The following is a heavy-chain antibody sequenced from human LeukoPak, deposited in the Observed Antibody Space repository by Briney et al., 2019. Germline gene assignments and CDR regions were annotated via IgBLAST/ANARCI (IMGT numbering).Heavy chain of an antibody. D-gene: IGHD3-10*01. V-gene: IGHV4-34*01. CDR1: GGSFSGYY. CDR2: INHSGST. Sequence: SETLSLTCAVYGGSFSGYYWSWIRQSPGKGLEWIGEINHSGSTNYNPSLKSRVTISVDTSKNQFSLKLSSVTAADTAVYYCARGYLWFGVSRAFDIWGQGTMVTVSS. CDR3: ARGYLWFGVSRAFDI. J-gene: IGHJ3*02.